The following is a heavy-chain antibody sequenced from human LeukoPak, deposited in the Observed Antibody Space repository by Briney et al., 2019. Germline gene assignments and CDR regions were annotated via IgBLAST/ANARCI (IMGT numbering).Heavy chain of an antibody. Sequence: PGRSLRLSCAASGITFRSYGMHWVRQAPGKGLEWVAFIWYDGSNKYYADSVKGRFTISRDNSKNTLYLQMNSLRAEDTAVYYCARDRIAVAGYYFDCWGQGTLVTVSS. J-gene: IGHJ4*02. D-gene: IGHD6-19*01. V-gene: IGHV3-33*08. CDR3: ARDRIAVAGYYFDC. CDR1: GITFRSYG. CDR2: IWYDGSNK.